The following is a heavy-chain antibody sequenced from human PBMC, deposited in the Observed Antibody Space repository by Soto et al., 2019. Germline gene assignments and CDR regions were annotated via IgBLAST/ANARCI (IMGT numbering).Heavy chain of an antibody. J-gene: IGHJ6*02. D-gene: IGHD2-15*01. CDR3: VRDCSGGGCYSDYGMDV. Sequence: QVQLQESGPGLVKPSETLSLTCTVSGDSISSFYWSWIRQTAGKGLEWIGRLYVSGSTDYNPSLKSRVSMSVDRSKNQFSLKLTSVTAADTAVYYCVRDCSGGGCYSDYGMDVWSQGTTVTVSS. CDR2: LYVSGST. V-gene: IGHV4-4*07. CDR1: GDSISSFY.